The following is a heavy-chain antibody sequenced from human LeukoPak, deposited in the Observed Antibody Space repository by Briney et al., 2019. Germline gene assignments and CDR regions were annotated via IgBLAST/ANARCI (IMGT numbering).Heavy chain of an antibody. J-gene: IGHJ4*02. D-gene: IGHD3-10*01. CDR1: GGSISSSSYY. V-gene: IGHV4-39*01. CDR3: ARHVTMVRGVIITIFDY. CDR2: IYYSGST. Sequence: SETLSLTCTVSGGSISSSSYYWGWIRQPPGKGLEWIGSIYYSGSTYYNPSLKSRVTISVDTSKNQFSLKLSSVTAADTAVYYCARHVTMVRGVIITIFDYWGQGTLVTVSS.